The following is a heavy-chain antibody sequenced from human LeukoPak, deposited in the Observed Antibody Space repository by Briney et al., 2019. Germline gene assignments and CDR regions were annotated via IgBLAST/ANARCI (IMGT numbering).Heavy chain of an antibody. CDR3: ARALVVYAKGELGDY. D-gene: IGHD2-8*02. CDR1: GYTFTGYY. V-gene: IGHV1-2*02. CDR2: INPNSGGT. J-gene: IGHJ4*02. Sequence: ASVNVSCKASGYTFTGYYMHWVRQAPGQGLEWMGWINPNSGGTNYAQKFQGRVTMTRDTSISTAYMELSRLRSDDTAVYYCARALVVYAKGELGDYWGQGTLVTVSS.